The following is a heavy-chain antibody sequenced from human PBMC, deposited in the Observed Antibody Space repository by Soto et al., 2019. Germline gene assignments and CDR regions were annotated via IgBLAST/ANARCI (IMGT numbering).Heavy chain of an antibody. V-gene: IGHV3-11*01. D-gene: IGHD6-13*01. J-gene: IGHJ4*02. Sequence: QVQLVESGGGLVKPGGSLRLSCAASGFTFSDYYMSWIRQAPGKGLEWVSYISSSGSSIYYAGSVKGRFTISRDNAKNALYLQMNSMSAEDTAVDYGAREGSRDLCVDFWGQGTLVTVSS. CDR1: GFTFSDYY. CDR3: AREGSRDLCVDF. CDR2: ISSSGSSI.